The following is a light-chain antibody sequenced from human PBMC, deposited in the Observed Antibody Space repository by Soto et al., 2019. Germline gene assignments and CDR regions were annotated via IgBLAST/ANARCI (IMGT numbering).Light chain of an antibody. CDR1: QSISSY. Sequence: DIQMTQSPSSLSASXGDRVTITCRASQSISSYLNWYQQKPGKAPKLLIYAASSLQSGVPSRFSGSGSGTDFTLTISSLQPEDFATYYCQQSYSTPYTFGQGTKADIK. CDR2: AAS. CDR3: QQSYSTPYT. J-gene: IGKJ2*01. V-gene: IGKV1-39*01.